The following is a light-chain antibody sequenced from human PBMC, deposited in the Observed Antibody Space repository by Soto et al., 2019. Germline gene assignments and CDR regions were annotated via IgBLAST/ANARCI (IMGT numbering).Light chain of an antibody. CDR2: GAS. CDR3: QQYIRWPLT. V-gene: IGKV3-15*01. J-gene: IGKJ4*01. CDR1: QSVSSSY. Sequence: EMVLTQSPGTLSLSPGERATLSCRASQSVSSSYLAWYQQKPGQAPRLLIYGASSRATGTPARFSGSGSGTEFTLTISSLQSEDFAVYYCQQYIRWPLTFGGGTKVDIK.